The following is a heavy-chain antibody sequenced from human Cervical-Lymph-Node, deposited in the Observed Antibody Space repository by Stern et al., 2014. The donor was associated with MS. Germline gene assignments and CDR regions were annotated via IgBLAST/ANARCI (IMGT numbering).Heavy chain of an antibody. Sequence: QLQLQESGPGLVKPSETLSLTCTVSGGSISSYYWSWIRQPPGKGLEWIGYIYYSGSTNYNPSLKSRVTISVDTSKNEFSLKLSSVTAADTAVYYCARGATSTWYYSYGMDVWGQGTTVTVSS. J-gene: IGHJ6*02. CDR3: ARGATSTWYYSYGMDV. CDR2: IYYSGST. V-gene: IGHV4-59*01. D-gene: IGHD6-13*01. CDR1: GGSISSYY.